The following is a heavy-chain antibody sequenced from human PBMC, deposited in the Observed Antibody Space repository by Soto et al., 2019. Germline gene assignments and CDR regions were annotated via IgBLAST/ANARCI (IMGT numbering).Heavy chain of an antibody. V-gene: IGHV3-74*01. Sequence: GGSLRLSCAASGFTFSSYWMHWVRQAPGKGLVWVSRINSDGSSTSYADSVKGRFTISRDNAKNTLYLQMNSLRAEDTAVYYPARDDYYGSGRYYNDSSYYYGMDVWGQGTKVTVAS. D-gene: IGHD3-10*01. CDR1: GFTFSSYW. J-gene: IGHJ6*02. CDR3: ARDDYYGSGRYYNDSSYYYGMDV. CDR2: INSDGSST.